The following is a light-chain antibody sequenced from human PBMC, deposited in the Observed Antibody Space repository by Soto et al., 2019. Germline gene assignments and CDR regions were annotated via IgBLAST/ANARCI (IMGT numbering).Light chain of an antibody. V-gene: IGLV2-14*01. Sequence: QSALTQPASVSGSPGQSITISCTGTSSDVGDYNYVSWYQQHPGKAPKLIIYEVSYRPSGISNRFSGSKSGNTASLTISGLQAEDEAYYYCSSYTSDSTYVFGTGTKVTVL. CDR2: EVS. CDR1: SSDVGDYNY. J-gene: IGLJ1*01. CDR3: SSYTSDSTYV.